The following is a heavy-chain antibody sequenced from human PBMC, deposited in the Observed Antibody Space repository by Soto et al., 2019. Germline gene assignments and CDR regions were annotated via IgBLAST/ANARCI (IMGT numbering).Heavy chain of an antibody. CDR3: ARVLFYYYDSSSPIDY. Sequence: QVQLQQWGAGLLKPSETLSLTCAVYGGSFSGYYWSWIRQPPGKGLEWIGEINHSGSTNYNPSLKSRVTISVDTSKNQFSLKLSSVTAADTAGYYCARVLFYYYDSSSPIDYWGQGTLVTVSS. J-gene: IGHJ4*02. D-gene: IGHD3-22*01. CDR2: INHSGST. V-gene: IGHV4-34*01. CDR1: GGSFSGYY.